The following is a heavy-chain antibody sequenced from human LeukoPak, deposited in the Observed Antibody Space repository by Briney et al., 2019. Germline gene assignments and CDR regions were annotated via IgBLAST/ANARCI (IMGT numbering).Heavy chain of an antibody. D-gene: IGHD2-15*01. V-gene: IGHV3-11*01. J-gene: IGHJ5*02. CDR1: GFTFNNYP. CDR3: ARGGDCSGGSCYRNWFDP. Sequence: GGSQRLSCAASGFTFNNYPMGWIRQAPGQGLEWVSYISSSGSTIYYADSVKGRFTISRDNAKNSLYLQMNSLRAEDTAVYYCARGGDCSGGSCYRNWFDPWGQGTLVTVSS. CDR2: ISSSGSTI.